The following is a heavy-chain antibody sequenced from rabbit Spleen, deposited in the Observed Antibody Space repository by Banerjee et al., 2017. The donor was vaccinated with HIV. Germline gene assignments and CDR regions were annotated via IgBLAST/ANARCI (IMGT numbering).Heavy chain of an antibody. CDR2: IDTSDGDT. V-gene: IGHV1S45*01. CDR1: GFSFSNKAE. Sequence: QEQLVESGGGLVQPGGSLKLSCTASGFSFSNKAEMCWVRQAPGKGLEWIACIDTSDGDTDYANWPKGRFTISKASSTTVTLQMTSLTAADTATYFCARLFAYAGYAGFGYATLDYFDLWGPGTLVTVS. J-gene: IGHJ4*01. D-gene: IGHD6-1*01. CDR3: ARLFAYAGYAGFGYATLDYFDL.